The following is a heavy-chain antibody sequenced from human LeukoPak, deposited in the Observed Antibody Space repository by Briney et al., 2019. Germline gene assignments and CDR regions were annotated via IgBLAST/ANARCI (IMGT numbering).Heavy chain of an antibody. CDR1: GFTFSNHG. D-gene: IGHD6-13*01. CDR3: AKPIAAAINNWFDP. Sequence: GGSLRLSCAASGFTFSNHGMNWVRQAPGKGLEWVAIISYDGSNEYYADSVKGRFTISRDNSKNTLYLQMNSLRAEDTAVYYCAKPIAAAINNWFDPWGQGTLVTVSS. CDR2: ISYDGSNE. J-gene: IGHJ5*02. V-gene: IGHV3-30*18.